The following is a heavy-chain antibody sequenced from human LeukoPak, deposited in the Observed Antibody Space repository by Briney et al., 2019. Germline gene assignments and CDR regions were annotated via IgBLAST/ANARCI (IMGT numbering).Heavy chain of an antibody. D-gene: IGHD6-6*01. Sequence: PSETLSLTCTVSGYSISSGYYWGWIRQPPGKGLEWIGSIYHSGSTYYNPSLKSRVTISVDTSKNQFSLNLTSVTAADTAVYYCAREGTTRPLDYWGQGTLVTVSS. CDR3: AREGTTRPLDY. V-gene: IGHV4-38-2*02. CDR1: GYSISSGYY. CDR2: IYHSGST. J-gene: IGHJ4*02.